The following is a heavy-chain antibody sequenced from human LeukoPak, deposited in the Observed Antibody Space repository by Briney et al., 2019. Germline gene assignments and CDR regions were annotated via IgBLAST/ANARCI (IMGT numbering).Heavy chain of an antibody. V-gene: IGHV3-9*01. CDR1: GLTFDDYA. D-gene: IGHD3-22*01. CDR2: ISWNSGSI. J-gene: IGHJ4*02. CDR3: AKDIRSYYDSSGTFDY. Sequence: GRSLRLSCAASGLTFDDYAMHWVRQAPGKGLEWVSGISWNSGSIGYADSVKGRFTISRDNAKNSLYLQMNSLRAEDTALYYCAKDIRSYYDSSGTFDYWGQGTLVTVSS.